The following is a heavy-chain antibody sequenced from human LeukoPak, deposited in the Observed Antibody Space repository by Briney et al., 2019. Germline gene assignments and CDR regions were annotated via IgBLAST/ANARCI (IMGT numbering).Heavy chain of an antibody. CDR3: ARGRVNFDP. V-gene: IGHV3-48*03. Sequence: PGGSLRLSCAASGFTFSNYEMNWVRQAPGKGLEWVSYISTSGSTIYYADSVKGRFTISRDNAKNSLYLQMNSLRAEDTAVCYCARGRVNFDPWGQGTLVTVSS. CDR2: ISTSGSTI. J-gene: IGHJ5*02. CDR1: GFTFSNYE. D-gene: IGHD3-10*01.